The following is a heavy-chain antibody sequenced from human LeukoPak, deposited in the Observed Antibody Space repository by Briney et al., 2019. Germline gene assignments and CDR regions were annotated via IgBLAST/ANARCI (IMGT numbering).Heavy chain of an antibody. CDR1: GGTFSSYA. CDR2: IIPILGIA. D-gene: IGHD6-25*01. CDR3: TRAVREQRDYYYYYGMDV. J-gene: IGHJ6*02. V-gene: IGHV1-69*04. Sequence: SVKVSCKASGGTFSSYAISWVRQAPGQGLEWMGRIIPILGIANYAQKFQGRVTITADKSTSTAYMELSSLRSEDTAVYYCTRAVREQRDYYYYYGMDVWGQGTTVTVSS.